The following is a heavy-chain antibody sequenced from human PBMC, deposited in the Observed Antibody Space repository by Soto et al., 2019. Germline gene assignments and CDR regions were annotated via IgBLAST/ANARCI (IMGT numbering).Heavy chain of an antibody. CDR3: AKGRRAGYNYYFVS. Sequence: PGGSLRLSCAASGFPFDDYAMHWLRQAPGKGLEWVSLIIWDGGATDYADSVKGRFTISRDNSKKSLYLQMNSLRAEDTALYYCAKGRRAGYNYYFVSWGQGTLVTVSS. CDR1: GFPFDDYA. CDR2: IIWDGGAT. D-gene: IGHD5-12*01. J-gene: IGHJ4*02. V-gene: IGHV3-43D*04.